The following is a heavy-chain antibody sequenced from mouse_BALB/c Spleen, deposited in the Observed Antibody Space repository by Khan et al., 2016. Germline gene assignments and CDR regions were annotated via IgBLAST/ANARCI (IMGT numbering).Heavy chain of an antibody. CDR1: GFDFSRYW. CDR2: INPDSSTI. V-gene: IGHV4-1*02. Sequence: EVKLLESGGGLVQPGGSLKLSCAASGFDFSRYWMSWVRQAPGKGLEWIGEINPDSSTINYTPSLKDKVIISRDNAKNTLYMQMSKVRSEDTALXYCARGGYYVYRVNWGQGTLVTVSA. D-gene: IGHD1-1*01. CDR3: ARGGYYVYRVN. J-gene: IGHJ3*01.